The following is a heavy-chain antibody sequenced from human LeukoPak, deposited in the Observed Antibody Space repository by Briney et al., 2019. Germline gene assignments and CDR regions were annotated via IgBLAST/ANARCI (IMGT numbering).Heavy chain of an antibody. CDR1: GGSLTFYY. CDR3: AREALQDPGIAVAVEWFDP. CDR2: IYTSGST. J-gene: IGHJ5*02. V-gene: IGHV4-4*07. Sequence: SETLSLTCSVSGGSLTFYYWSWIRQPAGKGLEWIGRIYTSGSTNYNPSLKGRVTMSVDTSKNQFSLKLSSVTAADTAVYYCAREALQDPGIAVAVEWFDPWGQGTLVTVSS. D-gene: IGHD6-19*01.